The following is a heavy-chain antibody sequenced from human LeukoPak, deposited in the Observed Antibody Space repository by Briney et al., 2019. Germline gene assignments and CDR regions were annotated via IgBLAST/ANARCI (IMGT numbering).Heavy chain of an antibody. Sequence: GGSLRLSCGASGFSFSNYAMSWVRQAPGKGLEWVSGISDSGSTAFYADSVKGRFTSSRDNPKNTLYLQVNSLRAEDTAVYYCAKDMQTWPRFPDYWGQGTLVTVSS. V-gene: IGHV3-23*01. D-gene: IGHD5-12*01. CDR1: GFSFSNYA. CDR3: AKDMQTWPRFPDY. J-gene: IGHJ4*02. CDR2: ISDSGSTA.